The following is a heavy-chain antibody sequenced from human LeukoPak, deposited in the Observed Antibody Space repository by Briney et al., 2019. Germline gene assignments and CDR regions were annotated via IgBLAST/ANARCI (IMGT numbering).Heavy chain of an antibody. CDR1: GYSISSGYY. D-gene: IGHD1-1*01. Sequence: SETLSLTCAVPGYSISSGYYWGWIRQPPGKGLEWIGSIYHSGSTYYNLSLKSRVTISVDTSKNQFSLKLSSVTAADTAVYYCARRARGTPDYWGQGTLVTVSS. J-gene: IGHJ4*02. CDR2: IYHSGST. V-gene: IGHV4-38-2*01. CDR3: ARRARGTPDY.